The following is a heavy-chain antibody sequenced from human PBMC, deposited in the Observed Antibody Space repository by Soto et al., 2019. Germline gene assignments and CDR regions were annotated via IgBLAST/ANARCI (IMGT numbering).Heavy chain of an antibody. Sequence: QVQLVQSGAEVKKPGSSVKVSCKASGGTFSSYTISWVRQAPGQGLEWMGRIIPILGIANYAQKFQGRVTITADKSTITAYMELSSLRSEDTAVYYCARDHLGVFDYWGQGTLVTVSS. CDR1: GGTFSSYT. D-gene: IGHD6-13*01. CDR3: ARDHLGVFDY. V-gene: IGHV1-69*08. CDR2: IIPILGIA. J-gene: IGHJ4*02.